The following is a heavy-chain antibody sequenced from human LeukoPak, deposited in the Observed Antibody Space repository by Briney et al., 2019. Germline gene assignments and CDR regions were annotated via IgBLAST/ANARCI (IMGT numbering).Heavy chain of an antibody. D-gene: IGHD3-3*01. CDR1: GGSFSGYY. CDR3: ASHYYDFWSGYPEPSFDY. J-gene: IGHJ4*02. Sequence: SETLSRTCAGYGGSFSGYYWSWLRQPPGKGLEWIGEINHSGSTNYNPSLKSRVTISVDTSKNQFSLKLSSVPAADTAVYYCASHYYDFWSGYPEPSFDYWGQGTLVTVSS. CDR2: INHSGST. V-gene: IGHV4-34*01.